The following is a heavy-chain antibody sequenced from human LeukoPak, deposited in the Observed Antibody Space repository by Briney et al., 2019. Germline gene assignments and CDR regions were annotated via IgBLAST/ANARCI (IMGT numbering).Heavy chain of an antibody. CDR3: ARVFAGAFDI. J-gene: IGHJ3*02. Sequence: ASVKVSCEASGYTFTSYDINWVRQATGQGLEWMGWMNPNSGNTGYAQKFQGRVTMTRNTFIRTAYMELSSLRSEDTAVYYCARVFAGAFDIWGQGTMVTVSS. CDR2: MNPNSGNT. CDR1: GYTFTSYD. D-gene: IGHD2-21*01. V-gene: IGHV1-8*01.